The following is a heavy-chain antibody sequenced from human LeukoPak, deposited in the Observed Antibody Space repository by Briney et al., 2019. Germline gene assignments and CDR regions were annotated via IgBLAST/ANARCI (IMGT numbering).Heavy chain of an antibody. CDR1: GGTFSSYA. Sequence: SVKVSCKASGGTFSSYAISWVRQAPGQGLEWMGGIIPIFGTANYAQKFQGRVTITADKSTSTAYMELSSLRSEDTAAYYCARGDITMVRGVIIPSRFDPWGQGTLVTVSS. CDR3: ARGDITMVRGVIIPSRFDP. J-gene: IGHJ5*02. V-gene: IGHV1-69*06. CDR2: IIPIFGTA. D-gene: IGHD3-10*01.